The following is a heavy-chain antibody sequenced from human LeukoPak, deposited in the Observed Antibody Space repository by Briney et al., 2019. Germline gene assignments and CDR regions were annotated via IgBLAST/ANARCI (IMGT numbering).Heavy chain of an antibody. CDR2: INPNSGGT. CDR1: AYTFTGYY. D-gene: IGHD3-10*01. V-gene: IGHV1-2*02. Sequence: ASVTVSCKASAYTFTGYYMHWVRQAPGQGLEWMGWINPNSGGTNYAQQFLGRVTMTTDTSISTAYMELSDLRSDDTAVYYCASPDYYGSGSYRFDPWGQGTLVTVSS. CDR3: ASPDYYGSGSYRFDP. J-gene: IGHJ5*02.